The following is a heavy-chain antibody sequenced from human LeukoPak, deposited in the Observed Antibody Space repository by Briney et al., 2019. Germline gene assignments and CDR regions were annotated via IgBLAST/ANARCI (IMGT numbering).Heavy chain of an antibody. V-gene: IGHV4-4*07. CDR1: GGSISRYC. Sequence: SETLSLTCTVSGGSISRYCCSWIRQPAGKGLEWIGLIYPSGSTNYNLSLKSRVTMSVDTSKNQFSLKVNSVTAADTAVYYCARGGASSLPFDYWGQGTLVTVSS. CDR3: ARGGASSLPFDY. CDR2: IYPSGST. D-gene: IGHD1-26*01. J-gene: IGHJ4*02.